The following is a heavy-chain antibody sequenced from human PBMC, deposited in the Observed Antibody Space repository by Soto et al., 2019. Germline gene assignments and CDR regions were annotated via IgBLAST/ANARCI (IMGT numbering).Heavy chain of an antibody. J-gene: IGHJ4*02. D-gene: IGHD3-10*01. CDR1: GGTFNTYP. CDR2: ISPMFGAA. Sequence: QVQLVQSGAGMKKPGSSVKVSGRSSGGTFNTYPMNWVRQAPGQGPEWMGDISPMFGAANYAPKFQGRVTITADESTGTSYMQLSSLTSEDTALYFCAREVQVHTPAFVYWGQGTLVTVSS. V-gene: IGHV1-69*19. CDR3: AREVQVHTPAFVY.